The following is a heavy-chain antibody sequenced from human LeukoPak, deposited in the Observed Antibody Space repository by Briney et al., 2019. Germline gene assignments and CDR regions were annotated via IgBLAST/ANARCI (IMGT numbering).Heavy chain of an antibody. CDR2: IHNTGST. CDR3: AKSHLGVPHNY. CDR1: GGSISSVAYY. Sequence: SETLSLTCTVSGGSISSVAYYWGWIRQPPGKGLEWIATIHNTGSTYYNPSLKSRITISIDASRNQISLELNSVTAADTAIYYCAKSHLGVPHNYWGQGTLVTVSS. V-gene: IGHV4-39*01. J-gene: IGHJ4*02. D-gene: IGHD3-3*01.